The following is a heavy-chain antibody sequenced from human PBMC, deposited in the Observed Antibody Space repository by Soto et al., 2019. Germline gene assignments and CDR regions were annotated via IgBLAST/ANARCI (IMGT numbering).Heavy chain of an antibody. CDR2: IYYSGST. J-gene: IGHJ5*02. Sequence: QLQLQESGPGLVKPSETLSLTCNVSGGSISSSTYYWGWIRQPPGKGLEWIGNIYYSGSTYYNPSLKSRVTMSVDTSKNHFSLKLSSVTAADTAVYYCGRLIYCSGGACYSGNWFDPWGQGTQVTVSS. D-gene: IGHD2-15*01. CDR1: GGSISSSTYY. V-gene: IGHV4-39*02. CDR3: GRLIYCSGGACYSGNWFDP.